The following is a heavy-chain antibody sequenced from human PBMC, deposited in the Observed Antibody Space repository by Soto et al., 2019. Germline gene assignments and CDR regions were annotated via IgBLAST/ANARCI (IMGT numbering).Heavy chain of an antibody. V-gene: IGHV3-53*01. J-gene: IGHJ6*02. D-gene: IGHD2-15*01. CDR1: GFTVSSSY. CDR3: AKDLGPLRLLNYYFYGLDV. Sequence: GGSLSLSCNASGFTVSSSYMSWVRQAPGMGLEWVAVIESGGSTHYADSVKGRFTISRDNPKNMIYLQLDTLRAEDTAVYYCAKDLGPLRLLNYYFYGLDVWGQGTTVTVSS. CDR2: IESGGST.